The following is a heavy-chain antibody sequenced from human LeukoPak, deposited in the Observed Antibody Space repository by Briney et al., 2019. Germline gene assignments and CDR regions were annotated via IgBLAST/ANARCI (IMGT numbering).Heavy chain of an antibody. CDR1: GFTFSNYG. D-gene: IGHD3-10*02. CDR3: AKDRESMVRDGAFDI. Sequence: GRSLRLSSAASGFTFSNYGIHWVRQAPGKGLEWVAVISYDGSNKYYADSVKGRFTISRDNSKNTLYLQMNSLRAEDTAVYYCAKDRESMVRDGAFDIWGQGTMVSVSS. J-gene: IGHJ3*02. V-gene: IGHV3-30*18. CDR2: ISYDGSNK.